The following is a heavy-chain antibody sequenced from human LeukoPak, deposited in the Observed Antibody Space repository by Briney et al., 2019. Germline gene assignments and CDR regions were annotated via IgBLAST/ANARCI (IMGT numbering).Heavy chain of an antibody. CDR2: IYTSGST. D-gene: IGHD5-12*01. CDR1: GGSISSGSYY. V-gene: IGHV4-61*02. Sequence: SETLSLTCTVSGGSISSGSYYWSWIRQPAGKGLEWIVRIYTSGSTNDNPSLKSRVTISVYTSKNQVSLKLSSVIAADTAVYYCARGPKVATLYDYWGQGTLVTVSS. CDR3: ARGPKVATLYDY. J-gene: IGHJ4*02.